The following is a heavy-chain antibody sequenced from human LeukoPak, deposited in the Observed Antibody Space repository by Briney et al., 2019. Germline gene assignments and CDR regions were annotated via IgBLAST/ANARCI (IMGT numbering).Heavy chain of an antibody. CDR3: AKDLLGSYSGSYLGRGDASFDY. CDR2: ISYDGTKN. CDR1: GFTFNNFA. J-gene: IGHJ4*02. D-gene: IGHD1-26*01. V-gene: IGHV3-30-3*01. Sequence: PGGSLRLSCVASGFTFNNFAMHWVRQAPGKRLESVAVISYDGTKNHYSDSVKGRFTISRDNSKNTLYLQMNSLRAEDTAVYYCAKDLLGSYSGSYLGRGDASFDYWGQGTLVTVSS.